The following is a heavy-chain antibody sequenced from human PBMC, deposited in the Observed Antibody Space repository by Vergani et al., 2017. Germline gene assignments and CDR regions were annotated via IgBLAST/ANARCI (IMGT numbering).Heavy chain of an antibody. D-gene: IGHD1-7*01. CDR3: AREERTITGTTHDGI. Sequence: QVQLVQSGAEVKKPGASVKVSCKASGYTFTSYDINWVRQATGQGLEWMGGIIPIFGTANYAQKFQGRVTITADESTSTAYMELSSLRSEDTAVYYCAREERTITGTTHDGIWGQGTMVTVSS. CDR1: GYTFTSYD. V-gene: IGHV1-69*01. J-gene: IGHJ3*02. CDR2: IIPIFGTA.